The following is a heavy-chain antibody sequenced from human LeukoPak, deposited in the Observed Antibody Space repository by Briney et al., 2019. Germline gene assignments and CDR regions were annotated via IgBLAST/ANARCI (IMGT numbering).Heavy chain of an antibody. Sequence: ASVKVSCKASGGTFSSYAISWVRQAPGQGLEWMGGIIPIFDTTNYAQRFQGRVTITADESTSTAYMELSSLRSEDTAVYYCARPYYYASGRLGAMDVWGQGTTVTVSS. V-gene: IGHV1-69*13. CDR2: IIPIFDTT. D-gene: IGHD3-10*01. CDR3: ARPYYYASGRLGAMDV. J-gene: IGHJ6*02. CDR1: GGTFSSYA.